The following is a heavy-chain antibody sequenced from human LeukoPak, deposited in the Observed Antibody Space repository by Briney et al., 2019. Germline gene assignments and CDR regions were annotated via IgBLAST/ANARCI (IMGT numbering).Heavy chain of an antibody. V-gene: IGHV3-23*01. D-gene: IGHD2-21*02. J-gene: IGHJ6*03. CDR2: ISGSGGST. CDR1: GFTFRSYA. Sequence: GGSLRLSXAASGFTFRSYAMSWVRQAPGKGLEWVSAISGSGGSTYYADSVKGRFTISRDNSKNTLYLQMNSLRAEDTAVYYCAKDREAYCGGDCYYYYYMDVWGKGTTVTVSS. CDR3: AKDREAYCGGDCYYYYYMDV.